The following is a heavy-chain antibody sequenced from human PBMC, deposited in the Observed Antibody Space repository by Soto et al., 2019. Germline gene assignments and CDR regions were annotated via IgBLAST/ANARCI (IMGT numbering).Heavy chain of an antibody. CDR3: ARGGNWALDYGSGSHFDY. CDR2: ISSNGGST. D-gene: IGHD3-10*01. Sequence: EVPLVESGGGLVQAGGSLRLSCAASGFTFSGYAMHWVRQAAGKGLEYVSAISSNGGSTYYANSVKGRFTISRDNSKNTLYLKMGSLRAEVMAVYYWARGGNWALDYGSGSHFDYWGQRTAVTVSS. V-gene: IGHV3-64*01. CDR1: GFTFSGYA. J-gene: IGHJ4*02.